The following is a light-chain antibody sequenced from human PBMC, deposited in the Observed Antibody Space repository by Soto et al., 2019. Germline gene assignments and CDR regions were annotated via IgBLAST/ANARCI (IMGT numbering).Light chain of an antibody. CDR2: GAS. V-gene: IGKV3-20*01. CDR1: QSVSSSY. CDR3: QHYDSLPIT. J-gene: IGKJ5*01. Sequence: EIVLTQSTCTLSFSPWERSTLSCMASQSVSSSYLAWYQQKPGQPPRLLIYGASSRATGIPDRFSGSGSGTDFTLTISRLEPEDFAVFYCQHYDSLPITFGQGTRLEIK.